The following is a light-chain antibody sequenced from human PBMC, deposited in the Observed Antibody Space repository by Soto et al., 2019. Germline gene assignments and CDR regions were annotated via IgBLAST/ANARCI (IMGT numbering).Light chain of an antibody. CDR1: TGDVGSYNR. CDR3: SLYTSSNTYV. CDR2: EVS. Sequence: QSVLTQPPSVSGSPGQSVTISCTGITGDVGSYNRVSWYQQPPGTAPKLMIYEVSNRPSGVPDRFSGSKSGNTASLTISGLQAEDEADYYCSLYTSSNTYVFGTGTKLTVL. V-gene: IGLV2-18*01. J-gene: IGLJ1*01.